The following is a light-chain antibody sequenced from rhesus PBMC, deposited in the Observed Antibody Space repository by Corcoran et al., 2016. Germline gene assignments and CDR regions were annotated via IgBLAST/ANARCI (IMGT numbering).Light chain of an antibody. Sequence: ETVVTQSPATLPLSPGERATLSCRASQSVGSYLAWYQQKPGQAPRLLSYGAVSRATGIPDRFSGSGSGTDFTLPLSSLEPEDFGVYYCQQSSNLSTFGGGTKVEIK. CDR1: QSVGSY. CDR3: QQSSNLST. J-gene: IGKJ4*01. V-gene: IGKV3-24*04. CDR2: GAV.